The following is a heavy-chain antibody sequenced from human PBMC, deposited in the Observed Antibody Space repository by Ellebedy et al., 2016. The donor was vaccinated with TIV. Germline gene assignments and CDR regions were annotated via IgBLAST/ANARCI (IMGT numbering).Heavy chain of an antibody. V-gene: IGHV3-23*01. CDR3: AGIADVRFDP. CDR2: ISGSGGST. Sequence: GESLKISCAASGFTFSSYAMSWVRQAPGKGLEWVSAISGSGGSTYYADSVKGRFTISRDNSKNTLYLQVNSLRAEDTAVYYCAGIADVRFDPWGQGTLVSVSS. J-gene: IGHJ5*02. CDR1: GFTFSSYA. D-gene: IGHD3-10*02.